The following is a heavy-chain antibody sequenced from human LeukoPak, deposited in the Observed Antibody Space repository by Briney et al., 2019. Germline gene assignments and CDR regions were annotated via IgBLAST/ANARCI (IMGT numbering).Heavy chain of an antibody. CDR3: ARYPLSYSSNWHYYFDY. V-gene: IGHV1-18*01. Sequence: ASVKVSCKASGYTFTSYGVSWVRQAPGQGLEWMGWISGSNGNTNNAQKVQGRVTMTTDTSTSTAYIELRSLRSDDTAVYYCARYPLSYSSNWHYYFDYWGQGTLLTVSS. D-gene: IGHD6-13*01. CDR1: GYTFTSYG. J-gene: IGHJ4*02. CDR2: ISGSNGNT.